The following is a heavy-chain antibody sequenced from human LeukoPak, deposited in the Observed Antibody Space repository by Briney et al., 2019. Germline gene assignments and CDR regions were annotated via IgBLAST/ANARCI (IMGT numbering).Heavy chain of an antibody. CDR1: GGSISSSDYY. Sequence: SETLSLTCTVFGGSISSSDYYWGWGRQPPGKGLEWIVSMYYSGTTYYNPSLKSRITICVNTAKKQFSLKLYSATATDTAVCYCAAHRLITSRTSYYMDVWGKGTTVTVSS. J-gene: IGHJ6*03. D-gene: IGHD1-14*01. CDR2: MYYSGTT. CDR3: AAHRLITSRTSYYMDV. V-gene: IGHV4-39*01.